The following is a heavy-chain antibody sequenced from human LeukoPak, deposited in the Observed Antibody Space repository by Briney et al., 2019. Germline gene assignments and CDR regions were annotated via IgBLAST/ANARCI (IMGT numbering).Heavy chain of an antibody. V-gene: IGHV3-20*04. CDR2: INWNGGST. Sequence: QSGGSLRLSCAASGFTFSSYSMSWVRQAPGKGLEWVSGINWNGGSTGYADSVKGRFTISRDNAKNSLYLQMNSLRAEDTALYYCARAVYSSSWTYYYYYMDVWGKGTTVTVSS. CDR1: GFTFSSYS. D-gene: IGHD6-13*01. CDR3: ARAVYSSSWTYYYYYMDV. J-gene: IGHJ6*03.